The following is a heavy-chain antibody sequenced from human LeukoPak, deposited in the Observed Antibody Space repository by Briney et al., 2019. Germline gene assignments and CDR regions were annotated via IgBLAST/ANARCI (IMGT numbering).Heavy chain of an antibody. CDR3: ARASSGWSSYYYYGIDV. Sequence: SETLSLTCTVSGDSISPYYWSWIRQPPGKGLEWIGYIYYSGSTNYKSSLKSRVTISVDTAKNQVSLRLTSVTSADTATYYCARASSGWSSYYYYGIDVWGQGTTVTVSS. J-gene: IGHJ6*02. D-gene: IGHD6-19*01. CDR2: IYYSGST. CDR1: GDSISPYY. V-gene: IGHV4-59*01.